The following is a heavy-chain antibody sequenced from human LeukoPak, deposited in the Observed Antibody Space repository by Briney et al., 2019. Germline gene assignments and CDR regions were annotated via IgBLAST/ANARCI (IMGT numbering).Heavy chain of an antibody. D-gene: IGHD2-21*02. V-gene: IGHV1-18*01. CDR2: ISAYNGNT. Sequence: GASVKVSCKASGYTFTSYGISWVRQAPGQGLEWMGWISAYNGNTNYAQKLQGRVTMTTDTSTSTAYMELSSLRSEDTAVYYCATVVMTAIPLGPLDYWGQGALVTVSS. CDR3: ATVVMTAIPLGPLDY. CDR1: GYTFTSYG. J-gene: IGHJ4*02.